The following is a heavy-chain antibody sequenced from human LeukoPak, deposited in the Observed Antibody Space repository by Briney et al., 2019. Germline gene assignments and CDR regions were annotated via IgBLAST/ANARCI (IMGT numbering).Heavy chain of an antibody. Sequence: GGSLRLSCAASGFTFSSYAMSWVRQAPGKGLEWVSAISGSGGSTYYADSAKGRFTVSRDNSKNTLSLQMNSLRAEDTAVYYCAKDQYDSGLFDYWGQGTLVTVSS. CDR2: ISGSGGST. D-gene: IGHD3-22*01. CDR1: GFTFSSYA. J-gene: IGHJ4*02. CDR3: AKDQYDSGLFDY. V-gene: IGHV3-23*01.